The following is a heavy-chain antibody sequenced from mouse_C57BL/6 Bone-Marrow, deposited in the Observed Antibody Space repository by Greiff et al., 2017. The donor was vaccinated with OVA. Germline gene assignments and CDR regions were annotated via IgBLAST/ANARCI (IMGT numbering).Heavy chain of an antibody. CDR1: GYTFTSYW. CDR2: IHPNSGST. D-gene: IGHD3-3*01. J-gene: IGHJ3*01. Sequence: VQLQQPGAELVKPGASVKLSCKASGYTFTSYWMHWVKQRPGQGLEWIGMIHPNSGSTNYNEKFKSKATLTVDKSSSTAYMQLSSLTSDDSAVYYCARGGGTAWFAYWGQGTLVTVSA. V-gene: IGHV1-64*01. CDR3: ARGGGTAWFAY.